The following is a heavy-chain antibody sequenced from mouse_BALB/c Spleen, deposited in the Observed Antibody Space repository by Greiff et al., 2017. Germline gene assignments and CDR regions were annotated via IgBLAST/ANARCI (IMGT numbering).Heavy chain of an antibody. CDR2: INPSNGRT. J-gene: IGHJ3*01. CDR3: AVGDYGWFAY. CDR1: GYTFTSYW. V-gene: IGHV1S81*02. D-gene: IGHD1-1*01. Sequence: QVQLQQPGAELVKPGASVKLSCKASGYTFTSYWMHWVKQRPGQGLEWIGEINPSNGRTNYNEKFKSKATLTVDKSSSTAYMQLSSLTSEDSAVYYCAVGDYGWFAYWGQGTLVTVSA.